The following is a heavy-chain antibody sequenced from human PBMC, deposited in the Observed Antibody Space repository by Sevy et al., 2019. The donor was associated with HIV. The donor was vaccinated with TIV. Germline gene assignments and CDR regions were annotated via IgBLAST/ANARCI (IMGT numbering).Heavy chain of an antibody. Sequence: GGSLRLSCAASGFTFSNAWMNWVRQAPGKGLEWVGRIKSKTDGGATDYAAPVKGRFSISRDDSKNTLYLQMTSLKTEDTAVYYCTTGITWGGYSYGRYYYGMDVWGQGTTVTVSS. CDR1: GFTFSNAW. V-gene: IGHV3-15*07. CDR2: IKSKTDGGAT. D-gene: IGHD5-18*01. J-gene: IGHJ6*02. CDR3: TTGITWGGYSYGRYYYGMDV.